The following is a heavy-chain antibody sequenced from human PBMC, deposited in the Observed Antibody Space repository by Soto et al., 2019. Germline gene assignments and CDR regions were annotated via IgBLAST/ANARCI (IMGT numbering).Heavy chain of an antibody. CDR2: IYSGGST. J-gene: IGHJ3*02. V-gene: IGHV3-66*01. D-gene: IGHD6-19*01. Sequence: GGSLRLSCAVSGFTVSINYMSWVRQAPGKGPEWVSVIYSGGSTYYADSVKGRFTISRDNSKNTLYLQMNSLRAEDTAVYYCAREGRRLTAFDIWGQGSMVTVSS. CDR1: GFTVSINY. CDR3: AREGRRLTAFDI.